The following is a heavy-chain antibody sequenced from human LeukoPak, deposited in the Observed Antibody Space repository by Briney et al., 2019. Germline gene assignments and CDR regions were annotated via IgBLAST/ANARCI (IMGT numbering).Heavy chain of an antibody. D-gene: IGHD6-19*01. V-gene: IGHV3-48*03. J-gene: IGHJ4*02. CDR2: ISISGVTI. Sequence: GGSLRLSCAASGFTFSSYEMNWVRQAPGKGLEWVSYISISGVTIHYADSVKGRFTISRDNAKNSLYLQMNSLRAEDTAVYYCARVSDTGSGWYPPFDYWGQGTLVTVSS. CDR3: ARVSDTGSGWYPPFDY. CDR1: GFTFSSYE.